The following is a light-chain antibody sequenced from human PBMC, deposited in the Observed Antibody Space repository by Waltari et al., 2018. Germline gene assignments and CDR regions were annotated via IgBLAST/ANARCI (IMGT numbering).Light chain of an antibody. V-gene: IGLV2-11*01. CDR2: DVT. Sequence: QSALTQPRSVSESPGQSVTISCTGTSGDIGYYNYVSWYQQHSGKAPKLMIYDVTKRPSGVPDRFSGSKSGNTASLTISGLQTEDEADYYCCSYGGSYTYVIFGGRTKLTVL. CDR3: CSYGGSYTYVI. CDR1: SGDIGYYNY. J-gene: IGLJ2*01.